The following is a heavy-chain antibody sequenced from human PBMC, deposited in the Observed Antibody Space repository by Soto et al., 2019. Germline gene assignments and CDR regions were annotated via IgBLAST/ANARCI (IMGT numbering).Heavy chain of an antibody. CDR2: IYSGGST. V-gene: IGHV3-66*01. Sequence: PGGSLRLSCAASGFTVSSNYMSWVRQAPGKGLEWVSVIYSGGSTYYADSVKGRFTISRDNSKNTLYLQMNSLRAEDTAVYYCARDWRYSNYYYYYGMDVWGQGTTVTVSS. CDR3: ARDWRYSNYYYYYGMDV. D-gene: IGHD4-4*01. CDR1: GFTVSSNY. J-gene: IGHJ6*02.